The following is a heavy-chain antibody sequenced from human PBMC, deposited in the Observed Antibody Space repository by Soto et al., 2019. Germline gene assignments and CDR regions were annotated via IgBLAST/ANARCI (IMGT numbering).Heavy chain of an antibody. Sequence: PGESLKISCKGSGYSFTNYWISWVRQMPGKGLEWMGRIDPSDSYTSYSPSFQGHVTISRDKSISTAYLQWSSLKASDTAIYYCARHVIGDSTWSSGYWGQGTLVTVSS. V-gene: IGHV5-10-1*01. CDR2: IDPSDSYT. D-gene: IGHD6-13*01. CDR3: ARHVIGDSTWSSGY. J-gene: IGHJ4*02. CDR1: GYSFTNYW.